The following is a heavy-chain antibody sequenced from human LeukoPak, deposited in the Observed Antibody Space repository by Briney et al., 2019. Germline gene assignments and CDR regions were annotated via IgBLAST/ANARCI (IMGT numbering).Heavy chain of an antibody. Sequence: ASVKVSCKASGYTFTSYGISWVRQAPGQGLEWMGWISAYNGNTNYAQKLQGRVTMTTDTSTSTAYMELRSLRSDDTAVYYCARDSLPGYCSSTSCYVGVYWGQGTLVTDSS. CDR3: ARDSLPGYCSSTSCYVGVY. J-gene: IGHJ4*02. V-gene: IGHV1-18*01. D-gene: IGHD2-2*01. CDR1: GYTFTSYG. CDR2: ISAYNGNT.